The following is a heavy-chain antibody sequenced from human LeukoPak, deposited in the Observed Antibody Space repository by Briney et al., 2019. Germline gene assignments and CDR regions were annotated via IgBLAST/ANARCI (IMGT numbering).Heavy chain of an antibody. J-gene: IGHJ4*02. CDR2: IIPIFGTA. Sequence: SVKVSCKASGGTFSSYAISWVRQAPGQGLEWMGGIIPIFGTANYAQKFQGRVTITADESTSTAYMELSSQRPDYTTVYYCARGGGCSGGSCYSFDYWGQGTLVTVSS. V-gene: IGHV1-69*01. CDR1: GGTFSSYA. D-gene: IGHD2-15*01. CDR3: ARGGGCSGGSCYSFDY.